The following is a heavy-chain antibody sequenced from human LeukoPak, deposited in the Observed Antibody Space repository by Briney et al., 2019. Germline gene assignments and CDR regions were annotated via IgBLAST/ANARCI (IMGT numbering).Heavy chain of an antibody. CDR1: GFTFSSYW. CDR2: ISKDGSIK. CDR3: ARDGGFFDY. J-gene: IGHJ4*02. Sequence: GGSLRLSCAASGFTFSSYWMHWVRQAPGKGLEWVAIISKDGSIKYYADSVKGRFTVSRDNSKNTLFLQMNSLRAEDTAVYYCARDGGFFDYWGQGTLVTVSS. V-gene: IGHV3-30-3*01. D-gene: IGHD3-16*01.